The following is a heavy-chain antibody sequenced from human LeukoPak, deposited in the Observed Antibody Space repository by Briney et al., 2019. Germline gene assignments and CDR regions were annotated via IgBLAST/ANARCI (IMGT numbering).Heavy chain of an antibody. J-gene: IGHJ4*02. D-gene: IGHD2-21*01. CDR1: GFTFRRYA. V-gene: IGHV3-23*01. CDR3: GRRSAYFFES. CDR2: HSGSGGSP. Sequence: GGSLRLSCAVSGFTFRRYAMSCVRQAPGKGVEWISAHSGSGGSPYYADSVKGRFTISRDNSKNTLYLQMNSLRVDDTAVYYCGRRSAYFFESWGQGTLVTVS.